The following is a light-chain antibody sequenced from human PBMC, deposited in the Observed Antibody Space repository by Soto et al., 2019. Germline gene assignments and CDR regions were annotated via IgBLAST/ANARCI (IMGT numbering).Light chain of an antibody. CDR1: TGAVISSHY. CDR3: LLSYHNARV. CDR2: DTS. Sequence: QAVVTQEPSLTVSPGGTVTLTCGSSTGAVISSHYPYWLQQKPGQAPRTLIYDTSNKHSWTPARFSGSLLGGKAALTLSGAQPEDEAEYYCLLSYHNARVFGGGTKLTVL. V-gene: IGLV7-46*01. J-gene: IGLJ2*01.